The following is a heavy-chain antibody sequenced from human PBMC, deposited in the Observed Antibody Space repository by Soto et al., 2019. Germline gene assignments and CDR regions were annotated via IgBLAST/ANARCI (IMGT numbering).Heavy chain of an antibody. V-gene: IGHV4-34*01. Sequence: SETLSLTCAVYGGSFSGYYWSWIRQPPGKGLEWIGEINHSGSTNYNPSLKSRVTISVDTSKNQFSLKLSSVTAADTAVYYCARGPQWLVFFRYFDYWGQGTLVTVSS. CDR3: ARGPQWLVFFRYFDY. J-gene: IGHJ4*02. CDR2: INHSGST. CDR1: GGSFSGYY. D-gene: IGHD6-19*01.